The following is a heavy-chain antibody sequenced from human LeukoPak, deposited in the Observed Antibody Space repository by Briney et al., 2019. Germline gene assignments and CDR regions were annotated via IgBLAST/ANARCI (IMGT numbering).Heavy chain of an antibody. V-gene: IGHV3-48*01. D-gene: IGHD6-6*01. Sequence: GGSLRLSCAASGFTFSSYSMNWVRQAPGKGLEWVSYISSSSSTIYYAGSVKGRFTISRDNAKNSLYLQMNSLRAEDTAVYYCARGSEYSSSSGRYNWFDPWGQGTLVTVSS. CDR3: ARGSEYSSSSGRYNWFDP. CDR1: GFTFSSYS. J-gene: IGHJ5*02. CDR2: ISSSSSTI.